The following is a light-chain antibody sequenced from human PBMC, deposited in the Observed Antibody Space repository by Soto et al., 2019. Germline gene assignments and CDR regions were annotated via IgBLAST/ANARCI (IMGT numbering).Light chain of an antibody. Sequence: EIVLTQSPGTLSLSPGERATLSCRASQSVSSRYLAWYQQKPGQAPRILIYGASTRATGIPARFSGSGSGTEFTLTISSLQSEDFAVYYCQQYNNWPPLTFGGGTKVDIK. J-gene: IGKJ4*01. CDR1: QSVSSRY. CDR2: GAS. V-gene: IGKV3-15*01. CDR3: QQYNNWPPLT.